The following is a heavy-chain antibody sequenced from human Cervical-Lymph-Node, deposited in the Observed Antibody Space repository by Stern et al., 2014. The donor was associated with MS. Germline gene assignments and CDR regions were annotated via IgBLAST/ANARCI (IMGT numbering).Heavy chain of an antibody. CDR1: GFSISTSGMC. D-gene: IGHD2-15*01. CDR2: IDWDDDK. J-gene: IGHJ4*02. Sequence: TLKESGPALVKPTQTLTLNCTFSGFSISTSGMCVSWIRKPPGKALEWLALIDWDDDKYYSTSLKTRLTISKDTSKNQVVLTMTNMDPVDTATYFCARRHCSARGPFDYWGQGTLVTVSS. CDR3: ARRHCSARGPFDY. V-gene: IGHV2-70*13.